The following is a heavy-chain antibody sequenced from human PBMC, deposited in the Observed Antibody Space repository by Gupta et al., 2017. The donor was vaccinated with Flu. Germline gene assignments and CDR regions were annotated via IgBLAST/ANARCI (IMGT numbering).Heavy chain of an antibody. CDR3: ARNRGWEQFDY. Sequence: EVQLVESGGDLVQPGGSLSLSCVVSGFTFSDYWMDWVRQAPGKGLEWVANMNGDGSVKNYVDSVKGRFTISRDNTKNSVYLHLNSLRLEDTAVYFCARNRGWEQFDYWGLGALVTVSS. J-gene: IGHJ4*02. CDR1: GFTFSDYW. CDR2: MNGDGSVK. D-gene: IGHD3-10*01. V-gene: IGHV3-7*01.